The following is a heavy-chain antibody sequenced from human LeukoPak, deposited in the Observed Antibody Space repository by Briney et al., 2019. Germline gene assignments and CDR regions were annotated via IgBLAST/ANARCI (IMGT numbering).Heavy chain of an antibody. J-gene: IGHJ4*02. V-gene: IGHV1-46*01. CDR1: GYTFTSYY. CDR3: ARGLTNYDSSGYYQIFDY. Sequence: GASVKVSCKASGYTFTSYYMHWVRQAPGQGLEWMGIINPSGGSTSYAQKFQGRVTMTRDTSTSTVYMELSSLRSEDTAVYYCARGLTNYDSSGYYQIFDYGGQGTLVTVSS. D-gene: IGHD3-22*01. CDR2: INPSGGST.